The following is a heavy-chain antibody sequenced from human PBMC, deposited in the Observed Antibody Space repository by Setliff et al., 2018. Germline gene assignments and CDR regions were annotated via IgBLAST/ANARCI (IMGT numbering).Heavy chain of an antibody. D-gene: IGHD3-3*01. CDR3: ARAGFGLGQYNWFAP. CDR1: GGSISSSSYY. CDR2: LKYSGST. J-gene: IGHJ5*02. V-gene: IGHV4-39*07. Sequence: SETLSLTCTVSGGSISSSSYYWGWIRQPPGKGLEWIGSLKYSGSTYYNPSLKSRVTISVDTSKNQFSLKLNSVTAADTAVYYCARAGFGLGQYNWFAPWGQGTLVTVSS.